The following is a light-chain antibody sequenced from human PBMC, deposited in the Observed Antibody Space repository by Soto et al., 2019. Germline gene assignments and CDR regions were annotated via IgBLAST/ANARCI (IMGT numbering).Light chain of an antibody. CDR2: GNS. CDR3: QSYDSSLSFYV. Sequence: QSVLTQPPSVSGAPGQRVTISCTGSSSNIGAGYDVHWYQQLPGTAPKLLIYGNSNRPSGVPDRFSVSKSGTSASLAITGLQAEAEADYYCQSYDSSLSFYVFGTGTKLTVL. V-gene: IGLV1-40*01. CDR1: SSNIGAGYD. J-gene: IGLJ1*01.